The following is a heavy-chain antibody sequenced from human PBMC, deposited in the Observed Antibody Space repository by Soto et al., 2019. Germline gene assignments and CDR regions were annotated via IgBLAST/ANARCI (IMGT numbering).Heavy chain of an antibody. CDR3: AITVGATPWAAFDI. V-gene: IGHV1-18*01. Sequence: GASVKVSCKASGYTFTSYGISWVRQAPGQGLEWMGWISAYNGNTNYAQKLQGRVTMTTDTSTSTAYMELRSLRSDDTAVYYCAITVGATPWAAFDIWCQGTMGTVSS. CDR2: ISAYNGNT. CDR1: GYTFTSYG. J-gene: IGHJ3*02. D-gene: IGHD1-26*01.